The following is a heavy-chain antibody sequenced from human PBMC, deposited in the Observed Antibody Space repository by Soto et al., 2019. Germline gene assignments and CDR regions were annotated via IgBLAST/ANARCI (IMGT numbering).Heavy chain of an antibody. J-gene: IGHJ4*02. D-gene: IGHD2-2*01. CDR1: GFSLSTSGVG. V-gene: IGHV2-5*02. CDR2: IYWDDDK. CDR3: AHRRRGIPAALGPLTFDY. Sequence: QITLKESGPTLVKPTQTLTLTCTFSGFSLSTSGVGVGWIRQPPGKALEWLALIYWDDDKRYSPSLKIRLTITKDTSKNQVVLTMTNMDPVDTATDYSAHRRRGIPAALGPLTFDYWGQGTLVTVSS.